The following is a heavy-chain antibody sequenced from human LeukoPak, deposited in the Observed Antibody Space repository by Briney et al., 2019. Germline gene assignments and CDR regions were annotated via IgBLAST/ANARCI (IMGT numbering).Heavy chain of an antibody. CDR3: ARADYGGVTYYYYYVDV. CDR2: IYTSGST. D-gene: IGHD4-23*01. J-gene: IGHJ6*03. V-gene: IGHV4-61*02. Sequence: PSQTLSLTCSVSGGSITSGSYYWTWVRQPAGKGLEWVGRIYTSGSTDYNPSLKSRVTISVDTSKNQFSLNLTSVTAADTAVYYCARADYGGVTYYYYYVDVWGKGTTVTVSS. CDR1: GGSITSGSYY.